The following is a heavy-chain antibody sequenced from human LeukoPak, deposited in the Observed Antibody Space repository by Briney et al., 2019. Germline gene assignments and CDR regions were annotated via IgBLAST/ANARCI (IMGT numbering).Heavy chain of an antibody. CDR3: ARDRNWNDVLDAFDI. V-gene: IGHV3-30-3*01. J-gene: IGHJ3*02. Sequence: PGRSLRLSCAASGFTFSSYAMHWVRQAPGKGLEWVAVISYDGSNKYYADSVKGRFTISRDNSKNTLYLQMNSLRAEDTAVYYCARDRNWNDVLDAFDIWGQGTMVTVSS. CDR1: GFTFSSYA. CDR2: ISYDGSNK. D-gene: IGHD1-20*01.